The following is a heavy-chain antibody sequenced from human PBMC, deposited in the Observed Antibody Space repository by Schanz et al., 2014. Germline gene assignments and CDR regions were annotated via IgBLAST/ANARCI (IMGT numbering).Heavy chain of an antibody. CDR1: GYSFTPFP. V-gene: IGHV1-3*01. CDR3: ARSRSSNWYFFDY. J-gene: IGHJ4*02. Sequence: QVQLVQSWAEVKGPGASVKVSCKASGYSFTPFPIHWVRQAPGQRLEWIGWINAGTSNTEYSQKFQGRVTITRDTLASTAFKEVSSLRSEDAAVYYCARSRSSNWYFFDYWGQGTLVTVAS. CDR2: INAGTSNT. D-gene: IGHD6-13*01.